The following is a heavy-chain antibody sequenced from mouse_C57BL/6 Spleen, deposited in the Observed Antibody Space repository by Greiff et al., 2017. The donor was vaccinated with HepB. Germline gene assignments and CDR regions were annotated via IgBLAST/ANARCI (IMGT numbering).Heavy chain of an antibody. D-gene: IGHD2-10*01. CDR2: IHPNSGST. Sequence: QVQLQQPGAELVTPGASVKLSCKASGYTFTSYWMHWVKQRPGQGLEWIGMIHPNSGSTNYNEKFKSKATLTVDKSSSTAYMQLSSLTSEDSAVYYCARELLLFFMDYWGQGTSVTVSS. CDR3: ARELLLFFMDY. CDR1: GYTFTSYW. J-gene: IGHJ4*01. V-gene: IGHV1-64*01.